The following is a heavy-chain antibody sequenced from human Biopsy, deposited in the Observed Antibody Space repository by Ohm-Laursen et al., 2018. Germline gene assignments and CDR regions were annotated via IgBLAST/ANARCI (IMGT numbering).Heavy chain of an antibody. V-gene: IGHV4-31*02. D-gene: IGHD3-9*01. Sequence: TLSLTCSVSGASVKTSGYFWARLRPRPGQGLEWIGYISYNERTHYNPSLTSRLAISFDTSNNRISLQLRSVSVADTAVYYCVREPKTGTAEAWYFDLWGRGSPVTVPS. J-gene: IGHJ2*01. CDR2: ISYNERT. CDR3: VREPKTGTAEAWYFDL. CDR1: GASVKTSGYF.